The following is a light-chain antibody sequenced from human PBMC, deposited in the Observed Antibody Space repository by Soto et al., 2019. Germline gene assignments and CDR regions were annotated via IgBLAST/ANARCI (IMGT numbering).Light chain of an antibody. J-gene: IGKJ5*01. CDR1: QSISSY. CDR2: TAS. Sequence: DIPMTQSPSSLSASVGDRVTITCRASQSISSYLNWYQQKPGKAPNLLIFTASSLESGVPSRFSGSGSGTDFTLTISSLQPEDFATYYCQQSYSTPDTFGQGTQLEIK. V-gene: IGKV1-39*01. CDR3: QQSYSTPDT.